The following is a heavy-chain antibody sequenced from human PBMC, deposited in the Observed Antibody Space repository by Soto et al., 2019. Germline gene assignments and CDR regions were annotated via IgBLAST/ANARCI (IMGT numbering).Heavy chain of an antibody. CDR2: INPILSMS. CDR1: GATFSFYS. V-gene: IGHV1-69*02. D-gene: IGHD3-10*01. Sequence: QVQLVQSGAEVKRPGSSVKVSCKASGATFSFYSINWVRQAPGLGLEWMGRINPILSMSNYAQRFQGRVTMTADKSTSTAYMDLSSLRSEDTAIYYCATSYGSGYRAFVYWGQGALVTVSS. J-gene: IGHJ4*02. CDR3: ATSYGSGYRAFVY.